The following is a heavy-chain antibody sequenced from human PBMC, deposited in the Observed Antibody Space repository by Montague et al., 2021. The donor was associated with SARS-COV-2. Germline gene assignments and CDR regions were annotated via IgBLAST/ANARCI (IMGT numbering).Heavy chain of an antibody. J-gene: IGHJ6*02. Sequence: TLSLTCTVSGGSISSVGYYWSWIRQHPGKDLEWIGYIYYSGSNYYNPTLQSRVTISVDTSKNQFSLKLSSVTAADTAVYYCARDRGYFDWLFHSDYYYDCMDVWGQGTTVTVSS. CDR3: ARDRGYFDWLFHSDYYYDCMDV. D-gene: IGHD3-9*01. CDR2: IYYSGSN. CDR1: GGSISSVGYY. V-gene: IGHV4-31*03.